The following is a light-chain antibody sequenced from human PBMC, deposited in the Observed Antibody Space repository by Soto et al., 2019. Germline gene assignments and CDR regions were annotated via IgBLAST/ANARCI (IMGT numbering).Light chain of an antibody. Sequence: QSVLTQPASVSGSPGQSITISCTGTSSDVGGYNYVSWYQQHPGKAPKRMIYEVSNRPSGVSNRFSGSKSGNTASLTISGLQAEDEADYYCSSYTSSSNLFYVFGTGTKLTVL. CDR1: SSDVGGYNY. V-gene: IGLV2-14*01. CDR2: EVS. J-gene: IGLJ1*01. CDR3: SSYTSSSNLFYV.